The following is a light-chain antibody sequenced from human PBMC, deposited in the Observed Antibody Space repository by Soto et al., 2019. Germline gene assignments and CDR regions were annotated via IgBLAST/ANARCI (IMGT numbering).Light chain of an antibody. J-gene: IGLJ3*02. Sequence: QSALTHPPSASGSPGQSVTISCTGTGSDVGGYNYVSWYQQHPGKAPKLIIYEVSQRPSGVPDRFSGSKSGNTASLTVSGLQAEDEADYYCSSYAGSNFWVFGGGTKLTVL. CDR2: EVS. CDR1: GSDVGGYNY. CDR3: SSYAGSNFWV. V-gene: IGLV2-8*01.